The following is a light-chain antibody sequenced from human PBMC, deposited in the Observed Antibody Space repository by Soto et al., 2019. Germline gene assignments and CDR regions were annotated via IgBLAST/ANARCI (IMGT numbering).Light chain of an antibody. CDR3: QQSFTTPS. J-gene: IGKJ5*01. Sequence: DMQITHSPCLLSAYVFYGVNITCRPSQTVSSYLNWYQQKPGTVPKLLIYATSNLQSGVPSRFSGRGFGTDFTLTISSLQPEDFATYYCQQSFTTPSFGQGTRLEIK. CDR2: ATS. V-gene: IGKV1-39*01. CDR1: QTVSSY.